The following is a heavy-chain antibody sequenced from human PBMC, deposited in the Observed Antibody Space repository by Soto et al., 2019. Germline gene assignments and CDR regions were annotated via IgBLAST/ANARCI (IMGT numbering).Heavy chain of an antibody. D-gene: IGHD5-12*01. CDR3: ASQTLGRDGYNYLGY. Sequence: SVKVSCKASGGTFSSYAISWVRQAPGQGLEWMGGIIPIFGTANYAQKFQGRVTITADESTSTAYMELSSLRSEDTAVYYCASQTLGRDGYNYLGYWGQGTLVTVS. CDR1: GGTFSSYA. V-gene: IGHV1-69*13. J-gene: IGHJ4*02. CDR2: IIPIFGTA.